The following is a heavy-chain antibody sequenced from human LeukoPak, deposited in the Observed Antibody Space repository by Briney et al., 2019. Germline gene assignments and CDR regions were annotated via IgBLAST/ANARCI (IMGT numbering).Heavy chain of an antibody. V-gene: IGHV4-61*02. CDR3: ARGVGGSEWNWFDP. CDR1: GGSISSGSYY. CDR2: IYIRGST. D-gene: IGHD5-12*01. J-gene: IGHJ5*02. Sequence: PSETLSLTCTVPGGSISSGSYYWSWIRQPAGKGLEWIGRIYIRGSTSYNPALKSRVTISVDTSKNQFSLKLSSVTAADTAVYYCARGVGGSEWNWFDPWGQGTLVTVSS.